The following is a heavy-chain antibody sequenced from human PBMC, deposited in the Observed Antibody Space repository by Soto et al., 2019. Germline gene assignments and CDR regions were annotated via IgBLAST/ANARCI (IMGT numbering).Heavy chain of an antibody. CDR2: ISSNGGST. V-gene: IGHV3-64D*06. D-gene: IGHD3-22*01. CDR1: GFTFSSYA. CDR3: VKFGYYYDSSGYSDV. Sequence: WGSLRLSGSASGFTFSSYAMHWVRQAPGKGLEYVSGISSNGGSTYYADSVKGRFTISRDNSKNTLYLQMSSLRAEDTAVYYCVKFGYYYDSSGYSDVWGQGTTVTVSS. J-gene: IGHJ6*02.